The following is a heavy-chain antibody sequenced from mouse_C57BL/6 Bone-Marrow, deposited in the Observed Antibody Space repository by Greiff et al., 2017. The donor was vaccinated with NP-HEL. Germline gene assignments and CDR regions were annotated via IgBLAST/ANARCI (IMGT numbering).Heavy chain of an antibody. Sequence: QVTLKECGPGILQSSQTLSLTCSFSGFSLSTSGMGVSWIRQPSGKGLEWLAHIYWDDDKRYNPSLKSRLTISKDTSRNQVFLKITSVDTADTATYYCARRRAHALQAWFAYWGQGTLVTVSA. J-gene: IGHJ3*01. D-gene: IGHD3-2*02. V-gene: IGHV8-12*01. CDR1: GFSLSTSGMG. CDR3: ARRRAHALQAWFAY. CDR2: IYWDDDK.